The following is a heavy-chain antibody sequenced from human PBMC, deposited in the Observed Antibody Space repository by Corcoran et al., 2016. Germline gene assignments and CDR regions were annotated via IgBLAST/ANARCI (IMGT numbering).Heavy chain of an antibody. V-gene: IGHV4-61*01. Sequence: QVQLQESGPGLVKPSETLSLTCTVSGGSVSSGSYYWSWIRQPPGKGLEWIGYIYYSGSTNYNPSLKSRVTISVDTSKNQFSLKLSSVTAADTAVYYCAREPADGNYYYYGMDVWGQGTTVTVSS. CDR1: GGSVSSGSYY. D-gene: IGHD6-13*01. CDR3: AREPADGNYYYYGMDV. J-gene: IGHJ6*02. CDR2: IYYSGST.